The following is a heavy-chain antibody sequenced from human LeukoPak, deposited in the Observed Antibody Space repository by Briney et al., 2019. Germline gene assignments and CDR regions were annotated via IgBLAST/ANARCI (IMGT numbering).Heavy chain of an antibody. CDR2: IIPIFGTA. D-gene: IGHD6-13*01. CDR3: ARWAAAGLYYFDY. V-gene: IGHV1-69*05. Sequence: SVKVSCKASGGTFSSYAISWVRQAPGQGLEWMGGIIPIFGTANYAQKFQGRVTITTDESTSTAYMELSSLRSEDTAVYYCARWAAAGLYYFDYWGQGTLVTVSS. CDR1: GGTFSSYA. J-gene: IGHJ4*02.